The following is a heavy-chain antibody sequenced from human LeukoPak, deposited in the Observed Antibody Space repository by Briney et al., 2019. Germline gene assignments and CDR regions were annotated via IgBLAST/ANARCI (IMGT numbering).Heavy chain of an antibody. Sequence: PGRSLRLSCAASGFTFSSYGMHWVRQAPGKGLEWVAVISYDGSNKYYADSVEGRFTISRDNSKNTLYLQMNSLRAEGTAVYYCAKEGGWYYFDYWGQGTLVTVSS. CDR2: ISYDGSNK. J-gene: IGHJ4*02. CDR1: GFTFSSYG. V-gene: IGHV3-30*18. CDR3: AKEGGWYYFDY. D-gene: IGHD6-19*01.